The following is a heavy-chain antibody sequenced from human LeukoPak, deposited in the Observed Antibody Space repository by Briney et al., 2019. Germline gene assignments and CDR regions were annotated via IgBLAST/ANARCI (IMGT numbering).Heavy chain of an antibody. CDR3: ARGSYYYGSGWAAFDI. CDR2: IIPIFGTA. CDR1: GGTFSSYA. Sequence: GASVKVSCKASGGTFSSYAISWGRQAPGQGLGWMGGIIPIFGTANYAQKFQGRVTITTDESTSTAYMELSSLRSEDTAVYYCARGSYYYGSGWAAFDIWGQGTMVTVSS. J-gene: IGHJ3*02. D-gene: IGHD3-10*01. V-gene: IGHV1-69*05.